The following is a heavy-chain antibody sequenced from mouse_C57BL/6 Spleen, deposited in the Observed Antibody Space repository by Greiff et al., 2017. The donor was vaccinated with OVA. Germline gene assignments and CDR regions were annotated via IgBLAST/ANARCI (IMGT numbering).Heavy chain of an antibody. CDR2: INPSSGYT. J-gene: IGHJ1*03. Sequence: VQRVESGAELARPGASVKMSCKASGYTFTSYTMHWVKQRPGQGLEWIGYINPSSGYTKYNQKFKDKATLTADKSSSTAYMQLSSLTSEDSAVYYCARYYGSSYWYFDVWGTGTTVTVSS. V-gene: IGHV1-4*01. CDR1: GYTFTSYT. D-gene: IGHD1-1*01. CDR3: ARYYGSSYWYFDV.